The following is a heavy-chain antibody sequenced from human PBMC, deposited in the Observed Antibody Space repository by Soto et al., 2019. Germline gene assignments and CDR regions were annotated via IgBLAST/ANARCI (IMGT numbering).Heavy chain of an antibody. D-gene: IGHD4-17*01. V-gene: IGHV1-3*01. CDR3: ESGVDYGEFDD. Sequence: GXSVKVSCKDSGSTLTSHAIHLVRQAPGQRLEWMGWINAGNGNPKYSQKFQGRVTITIDTSASTAYMELSSLRSEDSAVYYCESGVDYGEFDDWGQGTLVTVSS. CDR2: INAGNGNP. J-gene: IGHJ4*02. CDR1: GSTLTSHA.